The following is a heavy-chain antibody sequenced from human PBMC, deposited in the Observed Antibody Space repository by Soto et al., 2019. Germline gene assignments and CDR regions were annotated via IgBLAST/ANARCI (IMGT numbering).Heavy chain of an antibody. Sequence: EVQLVESGGGLVQPGGSLRLSCVVSGFDISNNYMTWVRQAPGKGLEWVSVIYSAGTTYYADSVKGRFTLSKDNSKNTLYLQMNSLRAEDTAVYFCSSLYCSRGSCCVDDWGQGTLVIVSS. D-gene: IGHD2-15*01. CDR2: IYSAGTT. CDR3: SSLYCSRGSCCVDD. CDR1: GFDISNNY. V-gene: IGHV3-53*04. J-gene: IGHJ4*02.